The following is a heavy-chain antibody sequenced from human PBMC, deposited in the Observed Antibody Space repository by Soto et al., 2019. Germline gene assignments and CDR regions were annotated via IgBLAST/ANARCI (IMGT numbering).Heavy chain of an antibody. J-gene: IGHJ4*02. Sequence: QVQLVQSGAEVKKPGASVKVSCKASGYTFTSYYMHWVRQAPGQGLEWMGIINPSGCSTSYAQKFQGRVTMTRDTSTSTVYMELSSLRSEDTAVYYCARAWGIAAAIDYWGQGTLVTVSS. CDR3: ARAWGIAAAIDY. V-gene: IGHV1-46*03. CDR1: GYTFTSYY. D-gene: IGHD6-13*01. CDR2: INPSGCST.